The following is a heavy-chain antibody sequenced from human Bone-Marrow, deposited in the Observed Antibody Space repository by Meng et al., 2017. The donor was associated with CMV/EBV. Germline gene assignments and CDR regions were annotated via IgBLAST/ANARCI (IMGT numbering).Heavy chain of an antibody. J-gene: IGHJ6*02. CDR3: ARDFRVRSGTGGMAV. Sequence: SETLSLTCTVSGDSISTYYWSWIRQPPGKGLEWIGYIYYSGGTDYNPSLKSRVTISVDTSKNQFSLKLSSVTAADTAVYYCARDFRVRSGTGGMAVWGQGNTVNVSS. CDR1: GDSISTYY. CDR2: IYYSGGT. V-gene: IGHV4-59*01. D-gene: IGHD1-7*01.